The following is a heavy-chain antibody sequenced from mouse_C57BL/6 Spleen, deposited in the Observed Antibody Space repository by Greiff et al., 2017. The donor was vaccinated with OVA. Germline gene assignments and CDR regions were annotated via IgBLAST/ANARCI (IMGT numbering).Heavy chain of an antibody. CDR2: ISSGGSYT. V-gene: IGHV5-6*01. CDR3: ARHEYSSRNGAMDY. CDR1: GFTFSSYC. Sequence: EVKLMEPGGDLVKPGGSLKLSCAASGFTFSSYCMSWVRQTPGKRLEWVATISSGGSYTYYPDSLKGRFTITRDNAKTTLYLQISSLKSEDTAIYYDARHEYSSRNGAMDYWGQGTSVTVSS. J-gene: IGHJ4*01. D-gene: IGHD3-2*02.